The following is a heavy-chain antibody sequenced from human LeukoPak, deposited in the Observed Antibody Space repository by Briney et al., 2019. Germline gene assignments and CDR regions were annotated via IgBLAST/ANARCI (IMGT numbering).Heavy chain of an antibody. CDR2: IYYSGST. Sequence: PSETLSLTCTVSGGSISSGGYYWSWIRQHPGKGLEWIGYIYYSGSTYYNPSLKSRVTISVDTSKNQFSLKLSSVTAADTAVYYCAREAVVVPPFGFDPWGQGTLVTVSS. D-gene: IGHD2-2*01. CDR3: AREAVVVPPFGFDP. CDR1: GGSISSGGYY. V-gene: IGHV4-61*08. J-gene: IGHJ5*02.